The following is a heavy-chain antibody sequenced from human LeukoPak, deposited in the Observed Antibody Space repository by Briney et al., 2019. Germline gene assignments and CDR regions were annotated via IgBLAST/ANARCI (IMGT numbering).Heavy chain of an antibody. V-gene: IGHV4-30-2*01. CDR3: AGVPITMVRGDYGTRPDY. Sequence: SQTLSLTCTVSGGSISSGGYYWSWIRQPPGKGLEWIGYIYHSGSTYYNPSLKSRVTISVDRSKNQFSLKLSSVTAADTAVYYCAGVPITMVRGDYGTRPDYWGQGTLVTVSS. J-gene: IGHJ4*02. CDR1: GGSISSGGYY. CDR2: IYHSGST. D-gene: IGHD3-10*01.